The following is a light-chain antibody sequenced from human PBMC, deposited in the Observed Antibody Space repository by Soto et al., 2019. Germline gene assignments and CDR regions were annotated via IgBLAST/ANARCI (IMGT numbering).Light chain of an antibody. CDR2: DVR. CDR3: SSYTTISTYV. CDR1: SSDVGGYNY. V-gene: IGLV2-14*01. J-gene: IGLJ1*01. Sequence: QHVLTQPASVSGSPGQSITISCTGTSSDVGGYNYVSWYQQHPGKAPKLMIYDVRNRPSGVSNRFSGSKSVNTASLTISGLQAEDEADYYCSSYTTISTYVFGTGTKVTVL.